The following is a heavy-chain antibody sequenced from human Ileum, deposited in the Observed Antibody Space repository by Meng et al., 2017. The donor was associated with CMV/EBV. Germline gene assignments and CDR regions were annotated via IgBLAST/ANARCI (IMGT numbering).Heavy chain of an antibody. D-gene: IGHD2-2*02. CDR2: ISSSSSYI. CDR3: ARDRTVNVVVPAAIRTGRDYYGMDV. CDR1: GFTFSSYS. Sequence: SCAASGFTFSSYSMNWVRQAPGKGLEWVSSISSSSSYIYYADSVKGRFTISRDNAKNSLYLQMNSLRAEDTAVYYCARDRTVNVVVPAAIRTGRDYYGMDVWGQGTTVTVSS. J-gene: IGHJ6*02. V-gene: IGHV3-21*01.